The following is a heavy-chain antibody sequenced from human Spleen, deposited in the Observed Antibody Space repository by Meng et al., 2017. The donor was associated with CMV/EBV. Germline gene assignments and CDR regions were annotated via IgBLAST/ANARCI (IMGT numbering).Heavy chain of an antibody. CDR3: ARVLGRDFDWFNRFDT. Sequence: GGSFSDSHWNWIRQPPGKGLEWIGEINHGGSTNYHPSLKSRVSISVDTSKNQFSLKLSSVTAADTAVYYCARVLGRDFDWFNRFDTWGQGTLVTVSS. CDR2: INHGGST. J-gene: IGHJ5*02. V-gene: IGHV4-34*01. D-gene: IGHD3-9*01. CDR1: GGSFSDSH.